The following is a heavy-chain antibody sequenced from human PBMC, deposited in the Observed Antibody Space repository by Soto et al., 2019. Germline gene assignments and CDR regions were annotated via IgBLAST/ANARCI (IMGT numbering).Heavy chain of an antibody. Sequence: QITLKESGPTLVKPTQTLTLTCTFSGFSLSTSGVGLGWIRQPPGKALEWLALIYWDDDKRYSPSLKSRLTITKDTSKNQVVLTMTNMDPVDTATYYCAHIAGYSSRWPYYFSGMDVWGPGTTVTVSS. D-gene: IGHD6-13*01. CDR2: IYWDDDK. CDR1: GFSLSTSGVG. V-gene: IGHV2-5*02. J-gene: IGHJ6*02. CDR3: AHIAGYSSRWPYYFSGMDV.